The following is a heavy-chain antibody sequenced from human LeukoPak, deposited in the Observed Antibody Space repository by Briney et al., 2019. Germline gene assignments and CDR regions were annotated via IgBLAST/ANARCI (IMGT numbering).Heavy chain of an antibody. Sequence: GGSLRLSCAASGFTFSSYEMNWVRQAPGKGLEWVSYISGSGGNIYYADSMKGRFTITRDNAKNSLFLQMNSLRAEDTAVYYCARGFLFPYYFDYWGQGTLGPVSP. CDR2: ISGSGGNI. CDR1: GFTFSSYE. J-gene: IGHJ4*02. CDR3: ARGFLFPYYFDY. V-gene: IGHV3-48*03.